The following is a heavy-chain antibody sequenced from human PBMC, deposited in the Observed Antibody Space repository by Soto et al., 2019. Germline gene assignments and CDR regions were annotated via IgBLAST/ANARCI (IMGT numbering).Heavy chain of an antibody. CDR3: AKAPPSITYDILTGPKKPYYYYYYYMDV. D-gene: IGHD3-9*01. CDR2: ISGSGGST. CDR1: GFTFSSYA. J-gene: IGHJ6*03. Sequence: GGSLRLSCAASGFTFSSYAMSWVRQAPGKGLEWVSAISGSGGSTYYADSVKGRFTISRDNSKNTLYLQMNSLRAEDTAVYYCAKAPPSITYDILTGPKKPYYYYYYYMDVWGKGTTVTVSS. V-gene: IGHV3-23*01.